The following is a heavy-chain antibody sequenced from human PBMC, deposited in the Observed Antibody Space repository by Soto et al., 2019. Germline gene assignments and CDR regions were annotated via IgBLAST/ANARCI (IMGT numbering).Heavy chain of an antibody. CDR1: GFTFSSYW. J-gene: IGHJ5*02. Sequence: HPGGSLRLSCAASGFTFSSYWMSWVRQAPGKGLEWVANIKQDGSEKYYVDSVKGRFTISRDNAKNSLYLQMNSLRAEDTAVYYCARDKWGFGRNWFDPWGQGTLVTVSS. CDR3: ARDKWGFGRNWFDP. V-gene: IGHV3-7*03. CDR2: IKQDGSEK. D-gene: IGHD3-10*01.